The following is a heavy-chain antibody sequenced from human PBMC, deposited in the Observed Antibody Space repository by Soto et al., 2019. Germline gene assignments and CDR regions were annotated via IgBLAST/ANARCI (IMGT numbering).Heavy chain of an antibody. J-gene: IGHJ6*02. Sequence: GGSLRLSCAASGFTFSSYAMSWVRQAPGKGLEWVSAISGSGGSTYYADSVKGRFTISRDNSKNTLYLQMNSLRAEDTAVYYCAKEGRYSYGYRYTYYYYGMDVWGQGTTVTVSS. CDR1: GFTFSSYA. D-gene: IGHD5-18*01. CDR2: ISGSGGST. V-gene: IGHV3-23*01. CDR3: AKEGRYSYGYRYTYYYYGMDV.